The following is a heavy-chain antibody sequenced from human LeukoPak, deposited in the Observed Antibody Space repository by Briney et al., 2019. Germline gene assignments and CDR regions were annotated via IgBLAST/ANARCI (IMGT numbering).Heavy chain of an antibody. CDR2: IRYDGSNK. D-gene: IGHD3-22*01. Sequence: GGSLRLSCAASGFTFSSYGMHWVRQAPGKGLEWVAFIRYDGSNKYYADSVKGRFTISRDNSKNTLYLQMNSLRAEDTAVYYCAKIFGDSSGYLNYPFDYWGQGTLVTVSS. CDR3: AKIFGDSSGYLNYPFDY. CDR1: GFTFSSYG. J-gene: IGHJ4*02. V-gene: IGHV3-30*02.